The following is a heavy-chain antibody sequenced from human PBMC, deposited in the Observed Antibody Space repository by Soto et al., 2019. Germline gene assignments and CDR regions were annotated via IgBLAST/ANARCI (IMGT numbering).Heavy chain of an antibody. CDR1: GFSLTTSGVS. CDR3: AYLPCSGGSCYWFSFSGMDV. CDR2: IYWDDDK. V-gene: IGHV2-5*02. Sequence: SGPTLVNPTQTLTLTCTFSGFSLTTSGVSVGWIRQPPGKALEWLALIYWDDDKRYRPSLESRLTITKDTSKNQVVLTMTNIDSVDTATYYCAYLPCSGGSCYWFSFSGMDVWGQGTTVTVSS. D-gene: IGHD2-15*01. J-gene: IGHJ6*02.